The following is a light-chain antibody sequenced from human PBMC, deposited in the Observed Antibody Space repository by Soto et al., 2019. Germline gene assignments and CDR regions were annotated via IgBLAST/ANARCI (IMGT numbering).Light chain of an antibody. CDR3: LQDYNFPLT. V-gene: IGKV1-6*01. CDR2: AAS. J-gene: IGKJ4*01. Sequence: AIQMTQSPSSVSASLGERVTITCRATQDIGNDLAWYQQRPGQAPKLLIYAASCLQSGLPSRFSGGGSGTDFTLTINNLQPGDIATYYCLQDYNFPLTFGGGTKVEIK. CDR1: QDIGND.